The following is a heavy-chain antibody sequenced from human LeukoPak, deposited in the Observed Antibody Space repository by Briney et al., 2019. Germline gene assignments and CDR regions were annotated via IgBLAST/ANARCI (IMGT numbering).Heavy chain of an antibody. V-gene: IGHV3-23*01. CDR3: AKVYDSSGQRGLFAGSYYYYYMDV. D-gene: IGHD3-22*01. J-gene: IGHJ6*03. CDR2: ISGSGGST. Sequence: PGGSLRLSCAASGFTFSSYAMSWVRQAPGKGLEWVSAISGSGGSTYYADSVKGRFTISRDNSKNTLYLQMNSLRAEDTAVYYCAKVYDSSGQRGLFAGSYYYYYMDVWGKGTTVTVSS. CDR1: GFTFSSYA.